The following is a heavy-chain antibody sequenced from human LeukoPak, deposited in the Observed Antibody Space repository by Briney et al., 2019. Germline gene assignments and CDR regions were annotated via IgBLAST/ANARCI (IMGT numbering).Heavy chain of an antibody. CDR1: GYTFTSYG. CDR3: ARPRNYDILTGYYADWFDP. J-gene: IGHJ5*02. D-gene: IGHD3-9*01. V-gene: IGHV1-18*01. Sequence: ASVTVSCKASGYTFTSYGISWVRQAPGQGLEWMGWISAYNGNTNYAQKLQGRVTMTTDTSTSTAYMELRSLRSDDTAVYYCARPRNYDILTGYYADWFDPWGQGTLVTVSS. CDR2: ISAYNGNT.